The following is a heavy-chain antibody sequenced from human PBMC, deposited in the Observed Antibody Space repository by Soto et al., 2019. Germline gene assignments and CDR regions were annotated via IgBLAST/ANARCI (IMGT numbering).Heavy chain of an antibody. CDR1: GFTFSSYG. V-gene: IGHV3-30*18. CDR2: ISYDGSNK. D-gene: IGHD5-12*01. CDR3: AKDQGYDSHWFDP. Sequence: PGGSLRLSCAASGFTFSSYGMHWVRQAPGKGLEWVAVISYDGSNKYYADSVKGRFTISRDNSKNTLYLQMNSLRAEDTAVYYCAKDQGYDSHWFDPRGQGTLVTVPS. J-gene: IGHJ5*02.